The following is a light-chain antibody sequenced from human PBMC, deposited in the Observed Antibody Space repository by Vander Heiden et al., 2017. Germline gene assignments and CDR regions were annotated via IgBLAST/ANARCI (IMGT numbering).Light chain of an antibody. CDR1: QSVSSTS. CDR3: QQYVTSQGFT. CDR2: GAS. J-gene: IGKJ2*01. V-gene: IGKV3-20*01. Sequence: ELVLTQSPGALSLSPGEGATLSCRASQSVSSTSLAWYQQKPGQAPRLLIYGASSRATGIPDRFSGSGSGTDFTLTITRLEPEDFAVYYCQQYVTSQGFTFGQGTKLEIK.